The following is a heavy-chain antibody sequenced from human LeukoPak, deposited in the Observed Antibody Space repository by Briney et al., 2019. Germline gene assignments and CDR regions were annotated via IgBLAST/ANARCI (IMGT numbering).Heavy chain of an antibody. J-gene: IGHJ6*02. Sequence: GGSLRLSCVASGFTFSTYWMSWVRQAPGKGLEWLANKRQDGSETYYVDSVKGRFTISRDNAKNSLYLQMSSLRAEDTAVYYCARGLYYYYYGMDVWGQGTTVTISS. CDR2: KRQDGSET. CDR1: GFTFSTYW. V-gene: IGHV3-7*01. CDR3: ARGLYYYYYGMDV. D-gene: IGHD5/OR15-5a*01.